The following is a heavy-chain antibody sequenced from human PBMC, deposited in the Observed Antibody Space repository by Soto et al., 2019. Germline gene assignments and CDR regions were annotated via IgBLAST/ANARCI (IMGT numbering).Heavy chain of an antibody. D-gene: IGHD3-10*01. J-gene: IGHJ4*02. Sequence: EAQLVESGGGLVQPGRSLRLSCVASGFTFDDYAIHWVRQAPGKGLEWVSGISWNGAATGYADSVKGRFTISRDNAKNSVYLQMSSLRAEDTAIYYCANLRLYGSGFDCWGQGTLVTVSS. CDR1: GFTFDDYA. V-gene: IGHV3-9*01. CDR2: ISWNGAAT. CDR3: ANLRLYGSGFDC.